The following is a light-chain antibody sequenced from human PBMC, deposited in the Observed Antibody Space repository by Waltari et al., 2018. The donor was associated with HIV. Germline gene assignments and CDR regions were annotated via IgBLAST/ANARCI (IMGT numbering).Light chain of an antibody. CDR2: EVS. Sequence: QSALLTPPSFFGSPGQSFTTSSTATSSSLVSGYQQHPGKDPHPIIYEVSKRPSGVSYRFSACKSGNTTALTISCLQAEDEADYHCCSYLGVINSFVLFGGGTKLTVL. CDR3: CSYLGVINSFVL. V-gene: IGLV2-23*02. J-gene: IGLJ2*01. CDR1: SSSL.